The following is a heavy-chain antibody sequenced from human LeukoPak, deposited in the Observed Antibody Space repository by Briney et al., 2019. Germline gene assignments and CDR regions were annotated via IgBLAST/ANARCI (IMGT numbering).Heavy chain of an antibody. Sequence: SQTLSLTCTVSGGSISSGSYYWSWIRQPAGKGLEWIGRIYTSGSTNYNPSLKSRVTISVDTSKNQFSLKLSSVTAADTAVYYCASSGVSYYMDVWGKGTTVTVSS. CDR3: ASSGVSYYMDV. D-gene: IGHD1-26*01. CDR1: GGSISSGSYY. V-gene: IGHV4-61*02. J-gene: IGHJ6*03. CDR2: IYTSGST.